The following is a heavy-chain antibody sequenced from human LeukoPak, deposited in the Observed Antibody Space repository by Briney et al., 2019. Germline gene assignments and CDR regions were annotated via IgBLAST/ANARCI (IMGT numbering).Heavy chain of an antibody. CDR3: ARLTDYYGSGNPYFDY. V-gene: IGHV1-8*03. J-gene: IGHJ4*02. D-gene: IGHD3-10*01. CDR2: MNPNSANT. CDR1: GYTFTSYD. Sequence: ASVKVSCKASGYTFTSYDINWVRQATEQGLEWMGWMNPNSANTGYARKFQGRVTITRNTSISTAYMELSSLRSEDTAVYYCARLTDYYGSGNPYFDYWGQGTLVTVSS.